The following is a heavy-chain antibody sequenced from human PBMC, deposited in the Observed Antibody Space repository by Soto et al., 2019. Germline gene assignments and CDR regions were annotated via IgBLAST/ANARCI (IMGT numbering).Heavy chain of an antibody. J-gene: IGHJ4*02. CDR3: ARLGGYYQAFDQ. D-gene: IGHD3-22*01. CDR2: IYYSGST. CDR1: GGSISSYY. V-gene: IGHV4-59*08. Sequence: SETLSLTCSVSGGSISSYYWSWIRQPPGKGLEWIGYIYYSGSTTYTPSLKSRVTIAVDTSKNQFSLRLNSVTAADTAVYYCARLGGYYQAFDQWGQGSLVTVSS.